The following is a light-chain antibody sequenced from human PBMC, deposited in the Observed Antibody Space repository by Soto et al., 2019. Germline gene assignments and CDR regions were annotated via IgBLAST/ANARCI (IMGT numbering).Light chain of an antibody. V-gene: IGKV1-5*01. CDR1: PSVSTW. CDR2: DVS. Sequence: DRVAIRFRARPSVSTWLAWSQQKPGKAPNLLIYDVSSLESGVPSRFSGSGSGTEFTLSISSRQPDDFAAYYFQQYSIYTPRTFGQGTKVDIK. J-gene: IGKJ1*01. CDR3: QQYSIYTPRT.